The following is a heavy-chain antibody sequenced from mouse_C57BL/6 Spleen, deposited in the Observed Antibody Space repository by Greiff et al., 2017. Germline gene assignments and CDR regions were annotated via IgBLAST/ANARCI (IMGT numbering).Heavy chain of an antibody. CDR2: IDPEDGVT. CDR1: GFNIKDYY. D-gene: IGHD1-1*01. CDR3: GYYYCSSYYFDY. J-gene: IGHJ2*01. V-gene: IGHV14-2*01. Sequence: VQLQQSGAELVKPGASVKLSCTASGFNIKDYYMHWVKQRTDQGLEWIGRIDPEDGVTKYAPKFQGKATITAETSPNPAYLQPSSPTSEDTAVYYGGYYYCSSYYFDYWGQGTTLTVSS.